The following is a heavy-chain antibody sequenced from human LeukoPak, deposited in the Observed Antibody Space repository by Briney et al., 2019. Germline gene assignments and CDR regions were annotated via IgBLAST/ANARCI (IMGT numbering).Heavy chain of an antibody. V-gene: IGHV3-48*01. CDR2: IDYGGSVT. CDR3: TRDPEY. J-gene: IGHJ4*02. CDR1: GFTFTAYT. Sequence: GGSLRLSCSASGFTFTAYTMNWVRQAPGKGPEWVSYIDYGGSVTHYADSVKGRFTISRDNAENSLYLQMNSLRVEDTAVYYCTRDPEYWSQGVQVTVSS.